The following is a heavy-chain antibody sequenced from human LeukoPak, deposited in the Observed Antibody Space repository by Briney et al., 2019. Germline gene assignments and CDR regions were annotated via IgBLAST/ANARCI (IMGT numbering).Heavy chain of an antibody. Sequence: GGSLRLSCAVSGFTFSSYAMSWVRQAPGKGLQWVSAISGSGGYTYYADSVKGRFTISRDNSKNTLYLQMSSLRAEDTAIYYCAKHIAVAGRYFDYWGQGTLVTVSS. CDR3: AKHIAVAGRYFDY. D-gene: IGHD6-19*01. J-gene: IGHJ4*02. CDR1: GFTFSSYA. CDR2: ISGSGGYT. V-gene: IGHV3-23*01.